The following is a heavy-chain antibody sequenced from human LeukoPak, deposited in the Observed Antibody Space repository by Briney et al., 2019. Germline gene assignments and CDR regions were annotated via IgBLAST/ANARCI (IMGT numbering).Heavy chain of an antibody. CDR1: GGSISSYY. J-gene: IGHJ6*02. V-gene: IGHV4-59*01. D-gene: IGHD3-3*01. CDR2: IYYSGST. CDR3: ARAKDFWSGYYAYYYYYGIDV. Sequence: PSETLSLTCTVSGGSISSYYWSWIRQPPGKGLEWIGYIYYSGSTNYNASLKSRVTISVDTSKNQFSLKLSSVTAAVTAVYYCARAKDFWSGYYAYYYYYGIDVWGQGTTVTVSS.